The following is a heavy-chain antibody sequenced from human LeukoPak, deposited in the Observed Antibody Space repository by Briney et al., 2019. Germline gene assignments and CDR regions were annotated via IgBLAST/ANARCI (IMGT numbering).Heavy chain of an antibody. D-gene: IGHD5-18*01. CDR3: ARDTEMSAVFDS. J-gene: IGHJ4*02. CDR1: GGSLSDYY. Sequence: SETLSLTCAVYGGSLSDYYWSWIRQPPGKGLEWIGEINHSGNTNYNPSLKSRVTISIDTSNNYFSLKLSSVTAADTAVYYCARDTEMSAVFDSWGQGTLVTVSS. CDR2: INHSGNT. V-gene: IGHV4-34*01.